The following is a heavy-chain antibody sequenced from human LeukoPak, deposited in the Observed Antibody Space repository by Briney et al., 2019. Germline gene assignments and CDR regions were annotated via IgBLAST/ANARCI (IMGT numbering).Heavy chain of an antibody. D-gene: IGHD2-2*01. CDR2: SSYSGDT. V-gene: IGHV4-39*01. CDR3: ASNPTSSLLRGHAVDL. J-gene: IGHJ3*01. CDR1: GGSISSSSHY. Sequence: PSETLSLTCTLSGGSISSSSHYWGWIRQPPGTGLEWIGSSSYSGDTYYNPSLKSRVSISVDTSKSQFYLKLSSVTAADTAVYYCASNPTSSLLRGHAVDLGGQGTMVTVSS.